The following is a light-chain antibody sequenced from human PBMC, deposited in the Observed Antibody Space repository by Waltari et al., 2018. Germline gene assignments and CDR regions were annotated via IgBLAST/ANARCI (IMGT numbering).Light chain of an antibody. CDR1: SGSLSTTSH. CDR2: KGN. J-gene: IGLJ3*02. Sequence: QTVVTQEPSLSVSPGGTVTLPCTLSSGSLSTTSHPTWYQQNPGQAPRTLVYKGNSRSSGVPDRFSGSILGNKAALTITGAQADDECDYYCSLYMGSGIWVFGGGTKLTVL. CDR3: SLYMGSGIWV. V-gene: IGLV8-61*01.